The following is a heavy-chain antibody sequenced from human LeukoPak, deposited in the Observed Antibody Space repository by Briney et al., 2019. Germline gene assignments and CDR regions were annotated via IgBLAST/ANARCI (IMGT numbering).Heavy chain of an antibody. Sequence: PGGSLRLSCAASGFTFSSYAMSWVRQAPGKGLEWVSAISGSGGSTYYADSVKGRFTISRDNSKNTLYLQMNSLRAEDTAVYYCAKPRLVPAAIGLVDYFDYWGQGTLVTVSS. CDR3: AKPRLVPAAIGLVDYFDY. D-gene: IGHD2-2*01. CDR1: GFTFSSYA. V-gene: IGHV3-23*01. CDR2: ISGSGGST. J-gene: IGHJ4*02.